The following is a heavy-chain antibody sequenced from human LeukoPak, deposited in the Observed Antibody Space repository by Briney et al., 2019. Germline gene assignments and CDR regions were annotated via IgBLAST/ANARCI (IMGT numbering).Heavy chain of an antibody. J-gene: IGHJ4*02. D-gene: IGHD3-10*01. CDR1: LFTFRDYY. Sequence: GGSLRLSCAASLFTFRDYYMRWIRQAPGKGLEWVSYISNKSDHLSYADPEKGRFTISRDNAKNSLYLQMNSVRAEDTAVYYCARGVDFYGSGSYLSDFDSWGQGTLVTVSS. V-gene: IGHV3-11*06. CDR3: ARGVDFYGSGSYLSDFDS. CDR2: ISNKSDHL.